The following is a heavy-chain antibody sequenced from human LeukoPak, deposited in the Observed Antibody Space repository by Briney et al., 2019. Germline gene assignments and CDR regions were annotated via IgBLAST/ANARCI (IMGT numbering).Heavy chain of an antibody. Sequence: PGGSLRLSCAASGFTFSNFEMNWVRQAPGTGLEWVSYISIVDTTIYYADSVKGGFTISRDNAERSLYLQMNGLRAEDSAVYYCARGPYPGSMFLDHWGQGTLVTVSS. D-gene: IGHD3-10*02. CDR2: ISIVDTTI. J-gene: IGHJ4*02. CDR3: ARGPYPGSMFLDH. V-gene: IGHV3-48*03. CDR1: GFTFSNFE.